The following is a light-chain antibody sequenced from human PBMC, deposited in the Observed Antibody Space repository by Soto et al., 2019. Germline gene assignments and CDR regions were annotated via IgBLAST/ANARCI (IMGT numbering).Light chain of an antibody. CDR2: AAS. V-gene: IGKV3-20*01. J-gene: IGKJ4*01. Sequence: EIVLTQSPGTLSLSPGERATLSCGASQSVYSNSLAWYQQKPGQAPRLLFYAASNRATGVPDRFSGSGSGTDFTLTISRVEPEDFAVYHCQQYGSSPLTFGGGTKVEIK. CDR3: QQYGSSPLT. CDR1: QSVYSNS.